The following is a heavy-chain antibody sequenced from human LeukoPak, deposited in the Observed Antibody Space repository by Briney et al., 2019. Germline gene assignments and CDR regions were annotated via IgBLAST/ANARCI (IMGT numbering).Heavy chain of an antibody. Sequence: VASVKVSCKASGYTFTGYYMHWVRQAPGQGLEWMGWINPNSGGTNYAQKLQGRVTMTTDTSTSTAYMELRSLRSDDTAVYYCARDWGYSDYSIGNYWGQGTLVTVSS. CDR3: ARDWGYSDYSIGNY. CDR2: INPNSGGT. V-gene: IGHV1-2*02. J-gene: IGHJ4*02. D-gene: IGHD4-11*01. CDR1: GYTFTGYY.